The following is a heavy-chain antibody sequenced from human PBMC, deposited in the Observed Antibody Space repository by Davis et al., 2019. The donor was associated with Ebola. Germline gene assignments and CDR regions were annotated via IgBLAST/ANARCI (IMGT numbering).Heavy chain of an antibody. V-gene: IGHV1-69*10. Sequence: SVKVSCKASGGTFSSYAISWVRQAPGQGLEWMGGIIPILGIANYAQKFQGRVTITADKSTSTAYMELSSLRSEDTAVYYCARERDIVVVPAAMGHGYYYGMDVWGQGTTVTVSS. CDR1: GGTFSSYA. J-gene: IGHJ6*02. CDR3: ARERDIVVVPAAMGHGYYYGMDV. D-gene: IGHD2-2*01. CDR2: IIPILGIA.